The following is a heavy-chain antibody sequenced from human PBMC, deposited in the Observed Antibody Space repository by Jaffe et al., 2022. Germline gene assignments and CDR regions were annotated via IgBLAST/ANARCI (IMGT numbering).Heavy chain of an antibody. V-gene: IGHV1-69*05. CDR3: ARDRGYYYDSSGHHFFAFDI. Sequence: QVQLVQSGAEVKKPGSSVKVSCKASGGTFSSYAISWVRQAPGQGLEWMGGIIPIFGTANYAQKFQGRVTITTDESTSTAYMELSSLRSEDTAVYYCARDRGYYYDSSGHHFFAFDIWGQGTMVTVSS. D-gene: IGHD3-22*01. J-gene: IGHJ3*02. CDR1: GGTFSSYA. CDR2: IIPIFGTA.